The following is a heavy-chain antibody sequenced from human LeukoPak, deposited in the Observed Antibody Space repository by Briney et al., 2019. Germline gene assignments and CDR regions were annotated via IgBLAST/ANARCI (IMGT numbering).Heavy chain of an antibody. D-gene: IGHD3-22*01. CDR1: DDSIKNYF. J-gene: IGHJ4*02. CDR2: VFYSGST. CDR3: ARGTRRYYDGSGYYYGEFDY. Sequence: SETLSLTCTVSDDSIKNYFWTWIRQSPGKGLEWIGYVFYSGSTSYNPSLRSRLTMSVDTSKSQFSLNLRSVTAADTAVYYCARGTRRYYDGSGYYYGEFDYWGQGILVTVSS. V-gene: IGHV4-59*01.